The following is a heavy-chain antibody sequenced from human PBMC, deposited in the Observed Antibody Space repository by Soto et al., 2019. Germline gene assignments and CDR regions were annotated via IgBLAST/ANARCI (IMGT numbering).Heavy chain of an antibody. CDR1: GFSLSTSGVG. J-gene: IGHJ5*02. V-gene: IGHV2-5*02. Sequence: QITLKESGPPLVKPTQTLTLTCTFSGFSLSTSGVGVGWIRQPPGKALEWLALIYWDDDKRYSTSLKSRLTITKDTSKNQVVLTMTNMDPVDTATYYCAHRRELGYCSGGSCYSSSRWFDPWGQGTLVTVSS. D-gene: IGHD2-15*01. CDR3: AHRRELGYCSGGSCYSSSRWFDP. CDR2: IYWDDDK.